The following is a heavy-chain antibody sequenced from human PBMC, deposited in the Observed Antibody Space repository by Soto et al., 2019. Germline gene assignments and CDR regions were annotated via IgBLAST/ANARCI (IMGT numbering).Heavy chain of an antibody. CDR3: ARDVHRYCSSTSCYGVTNWLDP. J-gene: IGHJ5*02. CDR2: ISAYNGNT. Sequence: ASVKVSCKDSGYTFTSYVISWVRQAPGQGLEWMGWISAYNGNTNYAQKRQGRVTMTTDTSTSTAYMELRSLRSDDTAVYYCARDVHRYCSSTSCYGVTNWLDPWGQGTLDTVSS. V-gene: IGHV1-18*01. CDR1: GYTFTSYV. D-gene: IGHD2-2*01.